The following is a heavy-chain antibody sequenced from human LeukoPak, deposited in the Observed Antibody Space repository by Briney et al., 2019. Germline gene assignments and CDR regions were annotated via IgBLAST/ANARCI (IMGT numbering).Heavy chain of an antibody. J-gene: IGHJ3*02. D-gene: IGHD3-22*01. CDR2: ISSSSSYI. CDR1: GFTFSSYS. V-gene: IGHV3-21*01. CDR3: ARDAYYYDSSGYYPDAFDI. Sequence: GGSLRLSCAASGFTFSSYSMNWVRQAPGKGLEWVSSISSSSSYIYYADSVKGRFTISRDNAKNSLYLQMNGLRAEDTAVYYCARDAYYYDSSGYYPDAFDIWGQGTMVTVSS.